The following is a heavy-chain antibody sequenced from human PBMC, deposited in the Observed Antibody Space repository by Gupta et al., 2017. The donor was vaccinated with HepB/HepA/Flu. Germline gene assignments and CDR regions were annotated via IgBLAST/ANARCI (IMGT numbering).Heavy chain of an antibody. J-gene: IGHJ4*02. CDR1: GGSFSGYY. Sequence: VQLQQWGAGLLRPSETLSLTCAVYGGSFSGYYWSWIRQHPGKGLEWIGEINQSGSSNYNPSLGGRVSISVDSSKNQFSLSLGSVTAADTAVYYCARFVARWYPFDYWGQGTLVNVSS. V-gene: IGHV4-34*01. CDR2: INQSGSS. D-gene: IGHD4-23*01. CDR3: ARFVARWYPFDY.